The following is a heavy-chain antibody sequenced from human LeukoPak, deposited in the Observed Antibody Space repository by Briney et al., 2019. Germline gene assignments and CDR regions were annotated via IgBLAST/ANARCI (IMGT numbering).Heavy chain of an antibody. Sequence: RGASVKVSCKASGYTFTNYGINWVRQAPGQGLEWMGWISTSNGNTNYAENLQGRVTMTTDTSTSTAYMELRSLRSDDTAVYYCARDRGAAELALYYFDYWGQGTLVTVSS. D-gene: IGHD1-26*01. CDR1: GYTFTNYG. J-gene: IGHJ4*02. V-gene: IGHV1-18*01. CDR2: ISTSNGNT. CDR3: ARDRGAAELALYYFDY.